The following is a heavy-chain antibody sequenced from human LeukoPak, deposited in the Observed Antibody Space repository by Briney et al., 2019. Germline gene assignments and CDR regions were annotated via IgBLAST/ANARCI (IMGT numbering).Heavy chain of an antibody. J-gene: IGHJ4*02. CDR2: ISYDGSNK. Sequence: GGSLRLSCAASGFTFSSYAMHWVRQAPGKGLEWVAVISYDGSNKYYADSVKGRFTISRDNSKNTLYLQMNSLRAEDTAVYYCARGGTGGWYGDYWGQGTLVTVSS. V-gene: IGHV3-30-3*01. CDR1: GFTFSSYA. D-gene: IGHD6-19*01. CDR3: ARGGTGGWYGDY.